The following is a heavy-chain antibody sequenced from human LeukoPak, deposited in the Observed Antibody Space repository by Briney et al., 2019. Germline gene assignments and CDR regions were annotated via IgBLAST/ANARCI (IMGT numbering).Heavy chain of an antibody. D-gene: IGHD3-10*01. J-gene: IGHJ4*02. CDR2: IYYSGST. CDR3: ARGLMVRGVLAYFDY. V-gene: IGHV4-59*01. Sequence: SETLSLTCTVSGGSISSYYWSWIRQPPGKVLEWIGYIYYSGSTNYNPSLKSRVTISVDTSKNQFSLKLSSVTAADTAVYYCARGLMVRGVLAYFDYWGQGTLVTVSS. CDR1: GGSISSYY.